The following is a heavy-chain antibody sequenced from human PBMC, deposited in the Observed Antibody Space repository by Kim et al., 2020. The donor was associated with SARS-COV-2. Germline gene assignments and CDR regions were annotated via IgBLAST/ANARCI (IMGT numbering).Heavy chain of an antibody. CDR3: ARGSGWAFDY. D-gene: IGHD6-19*01. CDR2: ISIGNDNT. V-gene: IGHV1-3*04. CDR1: GYTFMNYV. Sequence: ASVKVSCKASGYTFMNYVMHWVRQAPGQRPEWMGLISIGNDNTKYSRKFQGRVTITRDPSASTAYMELSSLRSEDTAVYYCARGSGWAFDYWGQGTLVTVAS. J-gene: IGHJ4*02.